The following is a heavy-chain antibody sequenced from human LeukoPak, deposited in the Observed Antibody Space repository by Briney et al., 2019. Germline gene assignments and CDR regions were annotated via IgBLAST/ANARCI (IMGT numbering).Heavy chain of an antibody. V-gene: IGHV1-69*01. CDR2: IIPILETT. CDR1: GDSFRSYG. J-gene: IGHJ4*02. Sequence: SLKVSCKASGDSFRSYGFNWVRQAPGQGPEWMGGIIPILETTNYAQKFQGRVTITADESTSTAYMELNSLRSEDTALYYCATATLPFRHYFDRWGQGTLVTVSS. CDR3: ATATLPFRHYFDR.